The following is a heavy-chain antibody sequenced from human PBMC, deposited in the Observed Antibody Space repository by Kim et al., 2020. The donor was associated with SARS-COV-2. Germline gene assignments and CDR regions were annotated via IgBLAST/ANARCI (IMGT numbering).Heavy chain of an antibody. V-gene: IGHV3-11*01. CDR1: GFTFSDYY. CDR2: ISSSGSTI. D-gene: IGHD3-22*01. J-gene: IGHJ4*02. Sequence: GGSLRLSCAASGFTFSDYYMSWIRQAPGKRLEWVSYISSSGSTIYYADSVKGRFTISRDNAKNSLYLQMNSLRAEDTAVYYCARVRRDYYDSSGWTYYFDYWGQGTLVTVSS. CDR3: ARVRRDYYDSSGWTYYFDY.